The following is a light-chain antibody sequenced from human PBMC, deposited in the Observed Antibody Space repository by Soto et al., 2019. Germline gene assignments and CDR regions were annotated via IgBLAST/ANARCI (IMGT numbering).Light chain of an antibody. CDR1: QGIGSA. V-gene: IGKV1-13*02. CDR3: LLFNTYPQA. CDR2: DAS. J-gene: IGKJ4*01. Sequence: AIQLTQSPSSLSASIGDRVTITCRARQGIGSALAWYQQAPGKPPKLLIFDASTLENGVPSRFSGGGSGTDFTLTISSLQPEDFATYYCLLFNTYPQAFGGGTKVENK.